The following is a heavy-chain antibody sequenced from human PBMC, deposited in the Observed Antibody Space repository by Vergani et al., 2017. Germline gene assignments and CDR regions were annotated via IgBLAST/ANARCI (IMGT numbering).Heavy chain of an antibody. V-gene: IGHV4-34*01. D-gene: IGHD1-26*01. CDR3: ARNGSYVDPTNY. J-gene: IGHJ4*02. CDR2: INHSGST. Sequence: QVQLQQWGAGLLKPSETLSPTCAVYGGSFSGYYWSWIRQPPGKGLEWIGEINHSGSTNYNPSLKSRVTISVDTSKNQFSLKLSSVTAADTAVYYCARNGSYVDPTNYWGQGTLVTVSS. CDR1: GGSFSGYY.